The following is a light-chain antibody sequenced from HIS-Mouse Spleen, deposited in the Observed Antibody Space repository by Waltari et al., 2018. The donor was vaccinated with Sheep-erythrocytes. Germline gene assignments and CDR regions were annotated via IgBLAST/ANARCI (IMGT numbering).Light chain of an antibody. CDR3: SSYTSSSTLVV. Sequence: QSALTQPASVSGSPGQSITISCTGTSSDVGCYNYVSWYQQPQGKAPKLMIYDVSNRPSWVSNRFSGSKSGNTASLTISGLQAEDEADYYCSSYTSSSTLVVFGGGTKLTVL. J-gene: IGLJ2*01. CDR1: SSDVGCYNY. V-gene: IGLV2-14*03. CDR2: DVS.